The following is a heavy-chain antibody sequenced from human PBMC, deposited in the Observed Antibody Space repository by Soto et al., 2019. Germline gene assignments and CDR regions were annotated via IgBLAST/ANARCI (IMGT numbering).Heavy chain of an antibody. CDR1: KFTSKSYE. D-gene: IGHD1-1*01. CDR2: ISSTGSLI. CDR3: TRGGGWNQGYYHYYGMDV. J-gene: IGHJ6*02. V-gene: IGHV3-48*03. Sequence: PGGSRRLSCVASKFTSKSYELNWVRQAPGKGLEWVAYISSTGSLIYYADSVKGRFTISRDNAKNSLYLQMNSLRPEDTAIYYCTRGGGWNQGYYHYYGMDVWGQGTTVTVLL.